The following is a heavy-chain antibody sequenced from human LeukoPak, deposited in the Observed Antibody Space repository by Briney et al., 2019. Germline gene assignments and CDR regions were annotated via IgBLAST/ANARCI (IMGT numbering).Heavy chain of an antibody. J-gene: IGHJ3*02. CDR3: ARDLHGGGAFYI. Sequence: SETLSLTCTVSGGSISSYYWSWIRQPPGKGLDWIGYVYSSGSTNYNPSLKSRVTISVDPSKNQFSLKLSSVTAADTAVYYCARDLHGGGAFYIWGRGTMVTVSS. V-gene: IGHV4-59*01. D-gene: IGHD2-15*01. CDR2: VYSSGST. CDR1: GGSISSYY.